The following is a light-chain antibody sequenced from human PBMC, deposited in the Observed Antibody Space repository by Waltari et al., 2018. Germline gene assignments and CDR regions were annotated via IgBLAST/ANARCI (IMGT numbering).Light chain of an antibody. CDR1: QSVSSSY. Sequence: EIVLTQSPGTLSLSPGEGATLSCRASQSVSSSYLAWYQQKPGQAPRLLIYGASSRATGIPDRFSGRGSGTDFTLTISRLEPEDFAVYYCQQFANSPPTFGPGTKVDIK. V-gene: IGKV3-20*01. J-gene: IGKJ3*01. CDR3: QQFANSPPT. CDR2: GAS.